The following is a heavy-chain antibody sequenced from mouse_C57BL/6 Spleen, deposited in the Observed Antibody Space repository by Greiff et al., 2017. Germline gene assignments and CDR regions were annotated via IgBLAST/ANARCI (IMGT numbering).Heavy chain of an antibody. CDR2: ISYDGSN. D-gene: IGHD2-2*01. J-gene: IGHJ4*01. Sequence: EVKLQESGPGLVKPSQSLSLTCSVTGYSITSGYYWNWIRQFPGNKLEWMGYISYDGSNNYNPSLKNRISITRDTSKNQFFLKLNSVTTEDTATYYCARRLPPYAMDYWGQGTSVTVSS. V-gene: IGHV3-6*01. CDR1: GYSITSGYY. CDR3: ARRLPPYAMDY.